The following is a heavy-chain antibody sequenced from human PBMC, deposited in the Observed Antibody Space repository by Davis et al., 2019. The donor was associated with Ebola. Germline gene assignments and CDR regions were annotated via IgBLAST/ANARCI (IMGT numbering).Heavy chain of an antibody. D-gene: IGHD5-24*01. CDR3: ATMAAF. J-gene: IGHJ4*02. CDR2: IKSKNDGETT. Sequence: GESLKISCAASGFPFSQAWLNWVRQAPGKGLEWVGRIKSKNDGETTDYAAPVRGRFTMSRDDSKNTLFLQMDSLKTEDTGIYFCATMAAFWGQGTLVTVSS. V-gene: IGHV3-15*07. CDR1: GFPFSQAW.